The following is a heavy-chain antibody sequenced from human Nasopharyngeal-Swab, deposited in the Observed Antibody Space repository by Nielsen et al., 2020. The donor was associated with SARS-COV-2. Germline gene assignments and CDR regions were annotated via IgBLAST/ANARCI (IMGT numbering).Heavy chain of an antibody. V-gene: IGHV3-9*01. Sequence: GGSLRLSCAASGFTFDDYAMHWVRQAPGKGLEWVSGISWNSGSIGYADSVKGRFTISRDNAKNSLYLQMNSLRAEDTALYYCAKGDWDAFDIWGQGTMVTVSS. J-gene: IGHJ3*02. CDR1: GFTFDDYA. CDR3: AKGDWDAFDI. CDR2: ISWNSGSI. D-gene: IGHD3/OR15-3a*01.